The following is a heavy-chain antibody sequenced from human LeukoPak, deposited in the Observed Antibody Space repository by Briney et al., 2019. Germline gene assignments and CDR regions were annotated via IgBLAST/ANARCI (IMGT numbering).Heavy chain of an antibody. V-gene: IGHV3-30*02. D-gene: IGHD2-2*02. J-gene: IGHJ4*02. CDR2: IRDDGSNK. Sequence: GGSLRLSCAASRFTFRSFGIHWVRQAPGKGLEWVAFIRDDGSNKYYADSVKGRFTISRDNSKNTLYLQMNSLRAEDTAVYYCAKDPYQLLYHFDYWGQGTLVTVSS. CDR3: AKDPYQLLYHFDY. CDR1: RFTFRSFG.